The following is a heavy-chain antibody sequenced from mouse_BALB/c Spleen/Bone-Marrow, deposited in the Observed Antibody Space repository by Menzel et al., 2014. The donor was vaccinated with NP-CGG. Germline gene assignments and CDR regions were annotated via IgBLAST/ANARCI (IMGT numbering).Heavy chain of an antibody. CDR3: TRGGNWEDFDY. Sequence: EVKVEESGGGLVQPGGSRKLSCAASGFTFSSFGMHWVRQAPEKGLEWIAYISSDSGATFYADTVKGRFTISRDNPKNXLFLQMTSLRSEDTAIYFCTRGGNWEDFDYWGQGTTLTVSS. D-gene: IGHD4-1*01. V-gene: IGHV5-17*02. CDR1: GFTFSSFG. CDR2: ISSDSGAT. J-gene: IGHJ2*01.